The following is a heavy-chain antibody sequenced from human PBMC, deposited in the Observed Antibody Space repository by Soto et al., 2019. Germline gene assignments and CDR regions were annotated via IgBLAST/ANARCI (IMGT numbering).Heavy chain of an antibody. J-gene: IGHJ4*02. D-gene: IGHD3-3*01. Sequence: PSETLSLTCTVSGGSISSGDYYWSWIRQPPGKGLEWIGYIYYSGSTYYNPSLKSRVTISVDRSKNQFSLKLSSVTAEDTAVYFCARVHIQDLENIFDYWGQGTLVTVSS. CDR3: ARVHIQDLENIFDY. CDR2: IYYSGST. CDR1: GGSISSGDYY. V-gene: IGHV4-30-4*01.